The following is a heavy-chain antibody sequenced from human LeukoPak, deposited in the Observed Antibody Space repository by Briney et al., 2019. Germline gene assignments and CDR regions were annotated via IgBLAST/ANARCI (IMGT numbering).Heavy chain of an antibody. Sequence: SETLSLTCAVSGYSISSGYYWGWIRQPPGKGLEWIGSVYSGGTTYYNPSLRSRVTMSLDTSKNQVSLTLNSVTAADTAVYYCARDNRRDGYKIFDYWGQGTLVTVSS. CDR3: ARDNRRDGYKIFDY. CDR1: GYSISSGYY. V-gene: IGHV4-38-2*02. D-gene: IGHD5-24*01. CDR2: VYSGGTT. J-gene: IGHJ4*02.